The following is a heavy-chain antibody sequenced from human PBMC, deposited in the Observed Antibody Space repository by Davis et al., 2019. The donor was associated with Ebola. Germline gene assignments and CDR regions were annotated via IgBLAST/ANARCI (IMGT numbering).Heavy chain of an antibody. CDR3: ARGVGVSAFDY. Sequence: GESLKISCETSGFIFRNYVMSWVRQAPGKGLEWVANIKQDGSEKYYVDSVKGRFTISRDNAKNSLYLQMNSLRAEDTAVYYCARGVGVSAFDYWGQGTLVTVSS. J-gene: IGHJ4*02. V-gene: IGHV3-7*01. CDR1: GFIFRNYV. CDR2: IKQDGSEK. D-gene: IGHD2-15*01.